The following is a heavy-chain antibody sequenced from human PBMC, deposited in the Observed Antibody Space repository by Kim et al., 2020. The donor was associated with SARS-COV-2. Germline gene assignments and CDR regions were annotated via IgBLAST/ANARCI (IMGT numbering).Heavy chain of an antibody. J-gene: IGHJ5*02. CDR1: GGSFSGYY. D-gene: IGHD3-10*01. CDR3: ARVRYYYGSGSYYNPFWFDP. CDR2: INHSGST. Sequence: SETLSLTCAVYGGSFSGYYWSWIRQPPGKGLEWIGEINHSGSTNYNPSLKSRVTISVDTSKNQFSLKLSSVTAADTAVYYCARVRYYYGSGSYYNPFWFDPWAREPWSPSPQ. V-gene: IGHV4-34*01.